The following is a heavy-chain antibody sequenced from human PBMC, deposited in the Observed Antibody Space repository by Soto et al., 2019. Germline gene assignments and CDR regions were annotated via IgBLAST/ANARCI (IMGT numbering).Heavy chain of an antibody. D-gene: IGHD4-17*01. CDR1: GFTFSSYG. CDR2: IWYDGSNK. Sequence: PGGSLRLSCAASGFTFSSYGMHWVRQAPGKGLEWVAVIWYDGSNKYYADSVKGRFTISRDNSKNTLYLQMNSLRAEDTAVYYCARDHTVTTFDYWGQGTLVTVSS. V-gene: IGHV3-33*01. J-gene: IGHJ4*02. CDR3: ARDHTVTTFDY.